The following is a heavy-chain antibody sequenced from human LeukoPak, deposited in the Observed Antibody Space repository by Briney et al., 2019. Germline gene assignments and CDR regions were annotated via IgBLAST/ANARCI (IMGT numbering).Heavy chain of an antibody. CDR3: ARSRNRGGSYYGGDYYFDY. D-gene: IGHD1-26*01. CDR1: GYTFTSYD. V-gene: IGHV1-8*01. Sequence: ASVKVSCKASGYTFTSYDINWVRQATGQGLAWMGWMNPNSGNTGYAQKFQGRVTMTRNTSISTAYMELSSLRSEDTAVFYCARSRNRGGSYYGGDYYFDYWGQGTLVTVSS. CDR2: MNPNSGNT. J-gene: IGHJ4*02.